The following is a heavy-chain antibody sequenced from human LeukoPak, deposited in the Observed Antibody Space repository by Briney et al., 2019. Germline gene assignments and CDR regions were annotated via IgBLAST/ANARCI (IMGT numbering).Heavy chain of an antibody. V-gene: IGHV3-21*01. CDR1: QFTFNSYS. CDR2: INRGATHI. J-gene: IGHJ4*02. D-gene: IGHD3-22*01. CDR3: VRLRRNSDSSGYYYYYDY. Sequence: GGSLTLSCAASQFTFNSYSMNWVRQAPGKGLEWVSSINRGATHIYYADSLRGRFIISRDDAKNSLYLQMNSLRAEDTAVYYCVRLRRNSDSSGYYYYYDYWGQGTLVTVSS.